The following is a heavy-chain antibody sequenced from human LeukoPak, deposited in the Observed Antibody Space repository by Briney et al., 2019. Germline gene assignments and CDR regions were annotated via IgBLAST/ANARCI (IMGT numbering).Heavy chain of an antibody. D-gene: IGHD6-19*01. CDR1: GYTFTSYD. J-gene: IGHJ6*02. CDR2: MNPNSGNT. Sequence: GASFKVSCKASGYTFTSYDINWVRQATGQGLSWMGWMNPNSGNTGYAQKFQGRVTMTRNTSISTAYMELSSLRSEDTAVYYCARGTYSSGWYYYGMDVWGQGTTVTVSS. V-gene: IGHV1-8*01. CDR3: ARGTYSSGWYYYGMDV.